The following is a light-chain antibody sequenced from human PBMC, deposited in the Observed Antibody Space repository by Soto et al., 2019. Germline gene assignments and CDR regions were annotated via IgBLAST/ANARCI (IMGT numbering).Light chain of an antibody. CDR3: QQYSLYKT. CDR1: QSINGR. J-gene: IGKJ1*01. Sequence: DIQMTQSPSTLSASVGDRVAITCRASQSINGRLAWYQQKPGKAPKLLTYDVSSLESGVPSRFSGSASGTEFTLTITSLQPDDFATYYCQQYSLYKTFGQGPKVDIK. CDR2: DVS. V-gene: IGKV1-5*01.